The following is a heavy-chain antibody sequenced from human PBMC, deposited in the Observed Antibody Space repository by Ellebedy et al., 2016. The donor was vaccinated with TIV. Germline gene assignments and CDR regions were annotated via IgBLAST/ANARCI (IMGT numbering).Heavy chain of an antibody. J-gene: IGHJ3*02. CDR2: IYSGGGT. CDR1: GFTVSSNY. V-gene: IGHV3-53*01. D-gene: IGHD1-20*01. Sequence: GGSLRLSCAASGFTVSSNYMSWVRQAPGKGLEWVSVIYSGGGTDYADSVKGRFTISRDNSKNTLYLQMNSLRAEDTAVYYCARRITGTYGDDAFDIWGQGTMVTVSS. CDR3: ARRITGTYGDDAFDI.